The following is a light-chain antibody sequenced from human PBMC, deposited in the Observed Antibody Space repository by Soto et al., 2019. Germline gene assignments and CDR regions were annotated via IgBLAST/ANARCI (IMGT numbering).Light chain of an antibody. CDR1: SSDVGSYNR. CDR2: EVS. CDR3: SSYTSSSTFV. J-gene: IGLJ1*01. V-gene: IGLV2-18*02. Sequence: QSALTQPPSVSGSPGQSVTISCTGTSSDVGSYNRVSWYQQPPGTAPTLMSYEVSNRPSGVPDRFSGSKSGNTASLTISGLQAEDEADYYCSSYTSSSTFVFGTGTKLTVL.